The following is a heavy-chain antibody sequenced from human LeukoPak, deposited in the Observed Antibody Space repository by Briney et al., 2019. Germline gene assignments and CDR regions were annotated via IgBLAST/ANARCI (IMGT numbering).Heavy chain of an antibody. CDR2: ISYDGREK. CDR3: AKDQYYDTPDAFDI. Sequence: GGSLRLSCAASGFTFSKFGMHWVRQAPGKGLEWMTIISYDGREKYYADSVKGRITISRDNAKNSLYLQMNSLRAEDTAVYYCAKDQYYDTPDAFDIWGQGTMVTVSS. D-gene: IGHD3-22*01. V-gene: IGHV3-30*18. CDR1: GFTFSKFG. J-gene: IGHJ3*02.